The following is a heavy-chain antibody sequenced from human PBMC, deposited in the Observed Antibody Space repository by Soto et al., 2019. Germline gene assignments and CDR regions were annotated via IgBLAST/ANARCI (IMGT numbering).Heavy chain of an antibody. V-gene: IGHV4-34*01. CDR2: INHTGGT. Sequence: SETLSLTCAVYGGSVNGHYWNWIRQPPGKGLEWIGEINHTGGTHYNPSLKSRVTMSVDTSQNQFSLRLSSVTAADTAIYYCATRITVFGLLIPPFDPWGQGTQVTVSS. D-gene: IGHD3-3*01. CDR1: GGSVNGHY. CDR3: ATRITVFGLLIPPFDP. J-gene: IGHJ5*02.